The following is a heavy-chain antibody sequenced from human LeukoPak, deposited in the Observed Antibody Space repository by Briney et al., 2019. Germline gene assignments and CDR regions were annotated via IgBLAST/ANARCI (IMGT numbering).Heavy chain of an antibody. D-gene: IGHD6-19*01. CDR1: GGSFSGYY. Sequence: SETLSLTCAVYGGSFSGYYWSWIRQPPGKGLEWIGEINHSGSTNYNPSLKSRVTISVDTSKNQFSLKLSSVTAADTAVYYCARRYSSGWYGVGGDYWGQGTLVTVSS. CDR2: INHSGST. CDR3: ARRYSSGWYGVGGDY. J-gene: IGHJ4*02. V-gene: IGHV4-34*01.